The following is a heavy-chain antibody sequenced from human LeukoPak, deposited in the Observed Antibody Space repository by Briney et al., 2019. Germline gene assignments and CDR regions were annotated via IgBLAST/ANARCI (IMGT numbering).Heavy chain of an antibody. V-gene: IGHV3-9*01. CDR1: GFTFDDYG. Sequence: GGSLRLSCAASGFTFDDYGMLWVRQAPGKGLVWVSAISWNSDTIGYADSVKGRFTISRDNAKTSLYLQMNSLRAEDTALYYCTAHSSGLDYWGQGTLVTVSS. CDR3: TAHSSGLDY. D-gene: IGHD6-19*01. J-gene: IGHJ4*02. CDR2: ISWNSDTI.